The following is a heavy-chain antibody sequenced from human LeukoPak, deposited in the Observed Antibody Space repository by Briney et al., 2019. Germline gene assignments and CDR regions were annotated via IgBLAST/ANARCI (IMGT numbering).Heavy chain of an antibody. Sequence: PSETLSLTCTVSGDYYWNWIRQHPGKGLEWIGYIYYSGSTYYNPSLKSRVTISVDTSKNQFSLKLSSVTAADTAVYYCARVPMTATGTYYFDYWGQGTLVTVSS. V-gene: IGHV4-31*03. CDR1: GDYY. CDR3: ARVPMTATGTYYFDY. CDR2: IYYSGST. D-gene: IGHD1-1*01. J-gene: IGHJ4*02.